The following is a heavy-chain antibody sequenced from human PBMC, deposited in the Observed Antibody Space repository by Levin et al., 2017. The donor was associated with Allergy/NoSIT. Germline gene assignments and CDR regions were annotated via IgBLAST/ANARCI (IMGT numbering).Heavy chain of an antibody. CDR1: GFAFSNAW. J-gene: IGHJ4*02. CDR2: IKTKTDGETT. V-gene: IGHV3-15*01. Sequence: GESLKISCAASGFAFSNAWMTWVRQAPGKGLEWVGRIKTKTDGETTDFAAPVKGRFTISRDDSQKVLYLQMNSLKTEDTAVYYCTTSTDEDLDYWGQGTLVTVSS. CDR3: TTSTDEDLDY. D-gene: IGHD2-2*01.